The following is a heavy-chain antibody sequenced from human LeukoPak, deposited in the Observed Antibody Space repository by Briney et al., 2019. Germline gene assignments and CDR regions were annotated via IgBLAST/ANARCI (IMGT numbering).Heavy chain of an antibody. CDR2: INPNSGGT. V-gene: IGHV1-2*02. J-gene: IGHJ4*02. Sequence: ASVKVSCKASGYTFTGYYMHWVRQAPGQGLEWMGWINPNSGGTNYAQKFQGRVTTTRDTSISTAYMELSRLRSDDTAVYYCARVVGDTGRFDYWGQGTLVTVSS. D-gene: IGHD4-17*01. CDR1: GYTFTGYY. CDR3: ARVVGDTGRFDY.